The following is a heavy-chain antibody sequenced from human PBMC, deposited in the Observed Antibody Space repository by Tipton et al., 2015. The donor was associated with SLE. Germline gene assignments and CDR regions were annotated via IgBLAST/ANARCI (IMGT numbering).Heavy chain of an antibody. CDR2: IFDSGYI. V-gene: IGHV4-61*08. J-gene: IGHJ5*02. CDR1: GGSITTSGYF. D-gene: IGHD2-2*01. CDR3: ARGRAICTRTTCYGDNWFDP. Sequence: TLSLTCTVSGGSITTSGYFWSWIRQRPGKGLEWIGRIFDSGYINYNPSLQNRVTISLDTSKNQMSLKVTSMTAADTAVYFCARGRAICTRTTCYGDNWFDPWGQGTLVTVSS.